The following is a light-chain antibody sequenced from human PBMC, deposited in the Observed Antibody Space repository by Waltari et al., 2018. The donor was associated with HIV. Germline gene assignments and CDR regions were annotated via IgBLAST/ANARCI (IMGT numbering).Light chain of an antibody. CDR2: KVS. J-gene: IGKJ2*01. Sequence: VMTQSPLSLPVTLGQPASISCRSSQSLVHSDGNTYLNWFQQRPGQSPRRLIYKVSNRASGVPDRFSGSGSGTDFTLRITRVEAEDVGVYYCMQETHWPPYTFGQGTKLEIK. CDR3: MQETHWPPYT. V-gene: IGKV2-30*02. CDR1: QSLVHSDGNTY.